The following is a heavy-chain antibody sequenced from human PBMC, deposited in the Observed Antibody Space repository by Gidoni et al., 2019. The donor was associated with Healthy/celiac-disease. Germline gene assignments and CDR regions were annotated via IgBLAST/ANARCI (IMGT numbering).Heavy chain of an antibody. CDR2: INSDGSST. V-gene: IGHV3-74*02. CDR1: VFTFSGYW. Sequence: EVQLVESVGGLFLPGVSLRLSCAASVFTFSGYWMHWVRQAPGKGLVWVSRINSDGSSTSYADSVKGRFTISRYNAKNTLYLQMNNLRAEDTAVYYCASTHSSGWYGGAFDIWGQGTMVTVSS. D-gene: IGHD6-19*01. J-gene: IGHJ3*02. CDR3: ASTHSSGWYGGAFDI.